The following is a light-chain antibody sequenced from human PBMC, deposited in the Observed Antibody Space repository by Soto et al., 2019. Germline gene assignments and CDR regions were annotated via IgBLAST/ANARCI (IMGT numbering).Light chain of an antibody. V-gene: IGLV2-11*01. CDR2: DVN. CDR1: SSDVGGYNY. J-gene: IGLJ2*01. CDR3: CSYAGSPWI. Sequence: QSALTQPRSVSGSPGQSVTISCTGTSSDVGGYNYVSWYQQHAGKAPKLTIYDVNKRPSGVPDRFSGSKSGNTAPLTISGLQAEDEADYYCCSYAGSPWIFGGGTKLTVL.